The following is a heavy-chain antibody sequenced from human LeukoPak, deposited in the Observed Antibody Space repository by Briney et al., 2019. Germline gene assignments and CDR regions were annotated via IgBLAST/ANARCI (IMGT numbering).Heavy chain of an antibody. CDR1: GYSISSGYY. CDR3: ARDSWYNDSGYNWFDP. J-gene: IGHJ5*02. V-gene: IGHV4-38-2*02. Sequence: SETLSLTCTVSGYSISSGYYWGWMRQPPGKGLDWIGIIYHSGNTYYNPSLKSRVTLSIDTSKNQISLKLSSVTAADTAVYYCARDSWYNDSGYNWFDPWGQGTLVTVSS. CDR2: IYHSGNT. D-gene: IGHD3-22*01.